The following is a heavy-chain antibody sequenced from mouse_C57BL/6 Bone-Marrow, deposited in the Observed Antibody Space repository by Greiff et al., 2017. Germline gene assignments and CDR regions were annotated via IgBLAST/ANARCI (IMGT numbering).Heavy chain of an antibody. J-gene: IGHJ3*01. D-gene: IGHD2-1*01. V-gene: IGHV14-4*01. CDR1: GFNIKDDY. CDR2: LDPENGDT. CDR3: TTSGYYVRAY. Sequence: EVQLQQSGAELVRPGASVKLSCTASGFNIKDDYMHWVKQRPEQGLEWIGWLDPENGDTEYASKFQGKATITADTSSNTAYLQLSSLTSEDTAVYYGTTSGYYVRAYWGQGTLVTVSA.